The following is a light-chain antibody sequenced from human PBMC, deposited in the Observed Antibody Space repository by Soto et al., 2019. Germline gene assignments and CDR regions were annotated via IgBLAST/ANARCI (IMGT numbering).Light chain of an antibody. CDR3: QQLNSFPIT. J-gene: IGKJ5*01. Sequence: DSQLALAPSGLSASAGDRVSMTCRASQAISSYLAWYQQKPGRAPKLLIYAASTLQSGVPSRFSGSGSGTEFTLTITSLQPEDFATYYCQQLNSFPITFGQGTRLEI. CDR2: AAS. CDR1: QAISSY. V-gene: IGKV1-9*01.